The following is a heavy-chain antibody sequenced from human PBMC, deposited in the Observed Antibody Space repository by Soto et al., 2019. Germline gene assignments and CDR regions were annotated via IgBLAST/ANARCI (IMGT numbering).Heavy chain of an antibody. CDR1: GFTFSSYA. V-gene: IGHV3-23*01. CDR3: AKVRGYCTNGVCYPEPNYYYYMDV. D-gene: IGHD2-8*01. J-gene: IGHJ6*03. Sequence: GGSLRLSCAASGFTFSSYAMSWVRQAPGKGLEWVSAISGSGGSTYYADSVKGRFTISRDNSKNTLYLQMNSLRAEDTAVYYCAKVRGYCTNGVCYPEPNYYYYMDVWGKGTTVTAP. CDR2: ISGSGGST.